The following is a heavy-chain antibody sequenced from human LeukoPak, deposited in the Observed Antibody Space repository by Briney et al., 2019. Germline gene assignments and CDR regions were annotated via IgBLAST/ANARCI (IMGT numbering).Heavy chain of an antibody. CDR2: IYYSGST. CDR1: GGSISSYY. CDR3: ARDRSGTGMDV. J-gene: IGHJ6*04. Sequence: SETLSLTCTVSGGSISSYYWSWIRQPPGKGLEWIGYIYYSGSTNYNPSLKSRVTISVDTSKNLFSLKLSSVTAADTAVYYCARDRSGTGMDVWGKGTTVTVSS. V-gene: IGHV4-59*01.